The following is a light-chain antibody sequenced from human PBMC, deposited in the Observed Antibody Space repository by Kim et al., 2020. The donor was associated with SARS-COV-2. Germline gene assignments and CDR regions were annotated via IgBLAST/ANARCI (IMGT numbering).Light chain of an antibody. CDR2: DNT. J-gene: IGLJ2*01. V-gene: IGLV1-51*01. CDR3: GSWDASLGVVV. CDR1: SSNIGNYY. Sequence: HKVTISCSGSSSNIGNYYVSWYQHLPGTAPKRLLYDNTERPSGIPGRFSGSKSGTSATLGIAGVQTGDEADYYCGSWDASLGVVVFGGGTQLTVL.